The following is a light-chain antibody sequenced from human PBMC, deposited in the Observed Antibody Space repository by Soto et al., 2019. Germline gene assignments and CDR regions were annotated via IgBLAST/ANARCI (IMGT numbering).Light chain of an antibody. Sequence: EILLTQSPATLSLSPRERATLSCRAGQSVSRYLAWYQQKPGQAPRLLIYDASDRATGIPVRFSGSGSGTDFTLTITRLEPEDFAVYYCQQRIEWPNTFGGGTKVEIK. J-gene: IGKJ4*01. CDR3: QQRIEWPNT. CDR2: DAS. V-gene: IGKV3-11*01. CDR1: QSVSRY.